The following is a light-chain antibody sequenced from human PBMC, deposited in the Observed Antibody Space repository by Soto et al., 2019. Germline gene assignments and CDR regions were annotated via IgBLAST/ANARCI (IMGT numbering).Light chain of an antibody. Sequence: QSALTQPASVSASPGQSITISCTGISSNVGTYDLVSWYQHHPDKAPKLIIYEGTKRPSGISSRFSGSKSGNTASLTISGLQAEDDADYYCCSFAVGAALVFGGGTKLTVL. J-gene: IGLJ2*01. V-gene: IGLV2-23*01. CDR1: SSNVGTYDL. CDR2: EGT. CDR3: CSFAVGAALV.